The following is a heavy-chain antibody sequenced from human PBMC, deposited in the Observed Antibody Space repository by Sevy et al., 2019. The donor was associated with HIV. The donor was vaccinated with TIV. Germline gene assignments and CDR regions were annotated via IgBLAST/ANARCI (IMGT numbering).Heavy chain of an antibody. CDR2: INSDGSST. V-gene: IGHV3-74*01. D-gene: IGHD3-3*01. CDR1: GFTFSSYW. J-gene: IGHJ3*02. CDR3: ARVLGPTRWSGQSIAPGAAFAI. Sequence: GGSLRLSCAASGFTFSSYWMHWVRQAPGKGLVWVSRINSDGSSTSYADSVKGRFTISRANAKNTLYLQMNSLRAEDTAGYYWARVLGPTRWSGQSIAPGAAFAIWGKGTMVPVSS.